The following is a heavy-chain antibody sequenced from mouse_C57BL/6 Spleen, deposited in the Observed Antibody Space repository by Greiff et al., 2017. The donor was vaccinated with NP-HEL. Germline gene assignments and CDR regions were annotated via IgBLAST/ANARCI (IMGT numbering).Heavy chain of an antibody. CDR2: INPGSGGT. D-gene: IGHD2-4*01. CDR3: AREGYDYGDAMDY. J-gene: IGHJ4*01. V-gene: IGHV1-54*01. CDR1: GYAFTNYL. Sequence: VQLQQSGPVLVKPGASVKMSCKASGYAFTNYLIEWVKQRPGQGLEWIGVINPGSGGTNYNEKFKGKATLTADKSSSTAYMQLSSLTSEDSAVYFCAREGYDYGDAMDYWGQGTSVTVSS.